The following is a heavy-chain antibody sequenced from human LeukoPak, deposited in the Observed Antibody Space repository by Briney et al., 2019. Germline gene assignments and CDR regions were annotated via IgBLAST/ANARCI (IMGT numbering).Heavy chain of an antibody. CDR2: IKPDGSGI. Sequence: QPGRSLRLSCAASGFTFSDYWMSWIRQTPGKGLEWVANIKPDGSGIYYVDSVKGRFTISRDNAKNSLYLQMSSLRAEDTAVYYCAPGGGAFWGQGTLVTVSS. J-gene: IGHJ4*02. CDR1: GFTFSDYW. V-gene: IGHV3-7*05. D-gene: IGHD2-15*01. CDR3: APGGGAF.